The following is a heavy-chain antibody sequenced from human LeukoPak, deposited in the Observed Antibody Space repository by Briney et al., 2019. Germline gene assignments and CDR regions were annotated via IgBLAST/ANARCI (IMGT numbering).Heavy chain of an antibody. CDR3: ARDGNDGFDY. CDR1: GFTFSSYW. V-gene: IGHV3-7*05. Sequence: PGGSLTLSCADSGFTFSSYWMSWVRQAPGKGLEWVANIKQDGSEKYYVDSVKGRFTISRDNAKNSLYLQMNSLRAEDTAVYYCARDGNDGFDYWGQRTVVPVSS. CDR2: IKQDGSEK. J-gene: IGHJ4*02. D-gene: IGHD1-14*01.